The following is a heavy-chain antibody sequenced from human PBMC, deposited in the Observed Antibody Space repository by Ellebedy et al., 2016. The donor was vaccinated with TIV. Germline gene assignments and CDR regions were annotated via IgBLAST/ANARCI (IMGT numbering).Heavy chain of an antibody. CDR1: GGTFSSYA. J-gene: IGHJ5*02. CDR2: IIPFFGTP. D-gene: IGHD1-14*01. Sequence: AASVKVSCKASGGTFSSYAISWLRQAPGQGLEWMGGIIPFFGTPNYAQKFLGRVTITADESTSTAYMEPSSLRSDDTAVYYCAREETTTWNWFDPWGQGTLVTVSS. V-gene: IGHV1-69*13. CDR3: AREETTTWNWFDP.